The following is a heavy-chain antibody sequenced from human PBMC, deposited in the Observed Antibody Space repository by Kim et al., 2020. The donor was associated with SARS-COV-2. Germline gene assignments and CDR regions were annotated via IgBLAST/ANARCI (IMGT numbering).Heavy chain of an antibody. D-gene: IGHD5-12*01. CDR2: IYYSGST. V-gene: IGHV4-59*01. Sequence: SETLSLTCTVSGGSISSYYWSWIRQPPGKGLEWIGYIYYSGSTNYNPSLKSRVTISVDTSKNQFSLKLSSVTAADTAVYYCARGGRDGYNQRGFDYWGQGTLVTVSS. J-gene: IGHJ4*02. CDR1: GGSISSYY. CDR3: ARGGRDGYNQRGFDY.